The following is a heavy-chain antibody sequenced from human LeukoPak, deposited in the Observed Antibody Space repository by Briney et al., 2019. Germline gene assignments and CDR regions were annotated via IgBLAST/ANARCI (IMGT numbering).Heavy chain of an antibody. CDR2: ISYDGSNK. CDR3: AKDQGHIAAVTLGAFDI. J-gene: IGHJ3*02. CDR1: GFTFSSYA. Sequence: GGTLRLSCAASGFTFSSYAMHWVRQAPGKGLEWVTVISYDGSNKYYADSVKGRFTISRDNSKNTLYLQMNSLRAEDTAVYYCAKDQGHIAAVTLGAFDIWGQGTMVTVSS. D-gene: IGHD6-13*01. V-gene: IGHV3-30-3*01.